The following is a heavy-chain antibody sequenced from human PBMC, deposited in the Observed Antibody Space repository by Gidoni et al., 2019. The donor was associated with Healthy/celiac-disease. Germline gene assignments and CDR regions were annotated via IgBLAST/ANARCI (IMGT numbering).Heavy chain of an antibody. J-gene: IGHJ4*02. CDR3: ARDRNSAQDLEGGRITMVRQHIFDY. D-gene: IGHD3-10*01. CDR1: GCPISSRGYY. CDR2: IYYSGST. V-gene: IGHV4-31*03. Sequence: QVQLQESGPGLVKPSQTLSLTRTVPGCPISSRGYYWIWIRQHPGKGLEWIGYIYYSGSTYYNPSLKSRVTISVDTSKNQFSLKLSSVTAADTAVYYCARDRNSAQDLEGGRITMVRQHIFDYWGQGTLVTVSS.